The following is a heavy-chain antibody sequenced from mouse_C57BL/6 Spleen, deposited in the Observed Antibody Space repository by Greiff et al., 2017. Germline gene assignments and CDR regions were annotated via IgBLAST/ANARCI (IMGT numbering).Heavy chain of an antibody. V-gene: IGHV14-2*01. D-gene: IGHD2-1*01. CDR3: APYGNYEAMDY. Sequence: VQLQQSGAELVKPGASVKLSCTASGFNIKDYYMHWVKQRTEQGLEWIGRIDPEDGDTNYAPKFQGKATITADTSSNTAYMQLSSLTSEDPAVYYCAPYGNYEAMDYWGQGTSVTVSS. CDR2: IDPEDGDT. J-gene: IGHJ4*01. CDR1: GFNIKDYY.